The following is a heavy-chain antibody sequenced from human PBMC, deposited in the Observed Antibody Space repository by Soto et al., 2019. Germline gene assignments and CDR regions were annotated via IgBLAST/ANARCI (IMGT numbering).Heavy chain of an antibody. Sequence: QVQLQESGPGLVKPSQTLSLTCTVSGGSISSGGYYWSWIRQHPGKGLEWIGYIYYSGSTYYNPSLKSRVTISVGTSKNRFSLKLSSVTAADTAVYYCARVAREYSSSAKTAYYYYGMDVWGQGTTVTVSS. CDR3: ARVAREYSSSAKTAYYYYGMDV. CDR2: IYYSGST. J-gene: IGHJ6*02. CDR1: GGSISSGGYY. V-gene: IGHV4-31*03. D-gene: IGHD6-13*01.